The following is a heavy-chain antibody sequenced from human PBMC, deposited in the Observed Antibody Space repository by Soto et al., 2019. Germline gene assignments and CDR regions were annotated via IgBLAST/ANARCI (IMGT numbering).Heavy chain of an antibody. CDR2: ISADNGNT. CDR3: AREGPGYSGYDLDGDGYYYGMAV. V-gene: IGHV1-18*01. D-gene: IGHD5-12*01. CDR1: GYTFSSYG. Sequence: QVQLVQSGAEVKKPGASVKVSCKASGYTFSSYGISWVRQAPGQGLEWMGWISADNGNTNYAQKLQGRVTMTTDPSTSTAYMELRSLRSYDTAVYYCAREGPGYSGYDLDGDGYYYGMAVWGQGTTVNVS. J-gene: IGHJ6*02.